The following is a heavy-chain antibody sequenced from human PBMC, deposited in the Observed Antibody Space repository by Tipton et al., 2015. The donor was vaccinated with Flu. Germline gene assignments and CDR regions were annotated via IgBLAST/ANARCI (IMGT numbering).Heavy chain of an antibody. J-gene: IGHJ6*03. Sequence: TLSLTCTVSGGSISSYYWSWIRQPAGKGLEWIGRIYTSGSTNYNPSLKSRVTMSVDTSKNQFSLKLSSVTAADTAVYYCARSFSVSSYYDILTGYRPVYYYYMDVWGKGTTVTVSS. CDR2: IYTSGST. D-gene: IGHD3-9*01. CDR3: ARSFSVSSYYDILTGYRPVYYYYMDV. V-gene: IGHV4-4*07. CDR1: GGSISSYY.